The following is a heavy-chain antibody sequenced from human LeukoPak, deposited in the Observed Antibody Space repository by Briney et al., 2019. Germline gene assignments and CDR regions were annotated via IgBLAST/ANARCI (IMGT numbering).Heavy chain of an antibody. D-gene: IGHD1-26*01. CDR1: GFIFSNYR. CDR2: ISSSSGHI. V-gene: IGHV3-21*01. CDR3: ARDRGSGSDKAFDI. J-gene: IGHJ3*02. Sequence: GGSLRLSCAASGFIFSNYRMNWVRQAPGKGLEWVSSISSSSGHIYYADSVKGRFTISRDNAKNSLYLQMHSLRAEDTAVYYCARDRGSGSDKAFDIWGQGTMVTVSS.